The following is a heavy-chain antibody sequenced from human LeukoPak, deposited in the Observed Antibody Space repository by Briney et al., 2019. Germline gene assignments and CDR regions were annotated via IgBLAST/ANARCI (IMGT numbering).Heavy chain of an antibody. CDR1: GFTFDDYA. J-gene: IGHJ4*02. CDR3: AKDPFDILTGYFDY. V-gene: IGHV3-9*01. D-gene: IGHD3-9*01. CDR2: ISWNSGST. Sequence: GRSLRLSCAASGFTFDDYAMHWVRQAPGKGLEWVSGISWNSGSTGYADSVKGRFTISRDNAKNSLYLQMNSLRAEDTALYYCAKDPFDILTGYFDYWGQGTLVTVSS.